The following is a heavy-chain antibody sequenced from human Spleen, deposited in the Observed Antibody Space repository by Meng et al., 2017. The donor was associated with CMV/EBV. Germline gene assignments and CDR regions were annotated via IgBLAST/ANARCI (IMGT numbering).Heavy chain of an antibody. CDR2: INPNSGGT. Sequence: QVQRVQYGAEVKKPGASVKVSCKASGYTFTRYGISWVRQAPGQGLEWMGWINPNSGGTNYAQKFQGRVTMTRDTSISTAYMELSRLRSDDTAVYYCARDRPYDPQVVWGQGTLVTVSS. D-gene: IGHD3-22*01. CDR3: ARDRPYDPQVV. CDR1: GYTFTRYG. J-gene: IGHJ4*02. V-gene: IGHV1-2*02.